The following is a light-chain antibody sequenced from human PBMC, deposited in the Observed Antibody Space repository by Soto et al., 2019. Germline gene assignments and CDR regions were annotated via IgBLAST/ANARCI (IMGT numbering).Light chain of an antibody. CDR3: RSYTSSSTLYV. CDR2: DVS. CDR1: SSDVGGYNY. V-gene: IGLV2-14*01. Sequence: QSALTQPAAVSGSPGQSITISCTGTSSDVGGYNYVSWYQQHPGKAPKLMIYDVSNRPSGVSNRFSGSKSANTASLTISGLQAEDEADYYCRSYTSSSTLYVFGTGTKVTVL. J-gene: IGLJ1*01.